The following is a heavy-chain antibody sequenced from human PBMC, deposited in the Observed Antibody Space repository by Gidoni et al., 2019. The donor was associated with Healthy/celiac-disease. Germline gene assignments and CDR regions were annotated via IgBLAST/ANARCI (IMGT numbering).Heavy chain of an antibody. Sequence: QVQLVQSGAEVTKPGASVKVSCKASGYTFTSSDLNWVRQATGQGREWMGWMNPNSGNTGDAQKFQGRVTMTRKISISTAYMELSSLRSEDTAVYYCARGRGSGWHGNWFDPWGQGTLVTVSS. CDR2: MNPNSGNT. D-gene: IGHD6-19*01. CDR3: ARGRGSGWHGNWFDP. J-gene: IGHJ5*02. CDR1: GYTFTSSD. V-gene: IGHV1-8*01.